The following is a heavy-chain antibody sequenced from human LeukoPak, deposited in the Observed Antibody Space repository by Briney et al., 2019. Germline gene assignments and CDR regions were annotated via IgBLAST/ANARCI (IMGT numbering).Heavy chain of an antibody. V-gene: IGHV1-8*01. J-gene: IGHJ4*02. Sequence: ASVKVSCKASGYTFTSYDIIWVRRATGQGLEWMGWMNPNSGYTGSAQKFQGRVTMTSDTSISTAYMELSSLTSEDTAVYYCARNYLGLSYWGQGSLVTVSS. CDR2: MNPNSGYT. D-gene: IGHD7-27*01. CDR1: GYTFTSYD. CDR3: ARNYLGLSY.